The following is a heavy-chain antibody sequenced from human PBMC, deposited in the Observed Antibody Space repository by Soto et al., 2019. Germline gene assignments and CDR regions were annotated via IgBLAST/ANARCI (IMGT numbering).Heavy chain of an antibody. CDR2: IGTRGDI. J-gene: IGHJ6*02. CDR3: ARGGRAWPLAYGLDI. D-gene: IGHD1-26*01. CDR1: GFTVISNS. Sequence: LSLLCADSGFTVISNSVHWVRQAPGKGLRWVSSIGTRGDIYYSDAVKARLTISRHNAKSSLSLQMTSLRAEDKGVYYCARGGRAWPLAYGLDIWGQGTTVTVSS. V-gene: IGHV3-21*01.